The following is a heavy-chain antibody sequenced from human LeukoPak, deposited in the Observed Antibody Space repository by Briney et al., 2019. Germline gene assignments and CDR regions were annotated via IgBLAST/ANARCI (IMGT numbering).Heavy chain of an antibody. J-gene: IGHJ5*02. CDR1: GFTFSSYA. CDR2: IYSSGST. V-gene: IGHV4-4*07. CDR3: ARVAVTGYNWFDP. D-gene: IGHD2-21*02. Sequence: KTGGSLRLSCAASGFTFSSYAMSWIRQPAGKGLEWIGRIYSSGSTNYNPSFQSRVTMSLDTSKSQFSLKLTSVTAADTAVYYCARVAVTGYNWFDPWGQGTLVTVSS.